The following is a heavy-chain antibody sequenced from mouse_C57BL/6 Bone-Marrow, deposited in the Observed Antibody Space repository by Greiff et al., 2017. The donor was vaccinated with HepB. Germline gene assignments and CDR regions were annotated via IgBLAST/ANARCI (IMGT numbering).Heavy chain of an antibody. CDR2: ISYSGST. CDR1: GYSITSGYD. CDR3: ARINPSNGNYYFDY. J-gene: IGHJ2*01. Sequence: VQLKESGPGMVKPSQSLSLTCTVTGYSITSGYDWHWIRHFPGNKLEWMGYISYSGSTNYNPSLKSRISITHDTSKNHFFLKLNSVTTEDTATYYCARINPSNGNYYFDYWGQGTTLTVSS. D-gene: IGHD2-1*01. V-gene: IGHV3-1*01.